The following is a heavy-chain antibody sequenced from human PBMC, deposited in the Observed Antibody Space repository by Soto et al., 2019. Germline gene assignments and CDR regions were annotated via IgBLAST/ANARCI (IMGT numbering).Heavy chain of an antibody. CDR2: IRSKANDYAT. J-gene: IGHJ1*01. D-gene: IGHD2-15*01. V-gene: IGHV3-73*02. CDR3: TGGYCTGCTCYSGYFQH. Sequence: EVQLVQSGGGLVQPGGSLKLSCAASGFTFSGSTVHWVRQASGEGLQWVGRIRSKANDYATTYIASVKGRFTISRDDSRNTAYLQLSELKTEDTAVYYCTGGYCTGCTCYSGYFQHWGQGALVTVFS. CDR1: GFTFSGST.